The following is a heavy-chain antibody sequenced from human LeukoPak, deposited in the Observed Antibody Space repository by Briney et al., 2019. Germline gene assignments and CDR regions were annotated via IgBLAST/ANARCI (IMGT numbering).Heavy chain of an antibody. J-gene: IGHJ4*02. CDR1: GFMFNTYS. V-gene: IGHV3-48*01. CDR2: IGSSTGTI. Sequence: GGSLRLSCAASGFMFNTYSMNWVRQAPGKGLEWISYIGSSTGTIYCADSVKGRFTISRDNAKNSLYLQVNSLRVEDTAVYYCASGPKTSFDYWGQGTLVTVSS. CDR3: ASGPKTSFDY.